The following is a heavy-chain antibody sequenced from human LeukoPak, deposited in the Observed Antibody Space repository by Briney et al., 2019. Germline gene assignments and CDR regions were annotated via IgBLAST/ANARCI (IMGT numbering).Heavy chain of an antibody. CDR3: AINGDYRTRDYYYYGMDV. CDR2: IYNSGGT. CDR1: GDSMTNYY. V-gene: IGHV4-59*08. J-gene: IGHJ6*02. Sequence: SETLSLTCTVSGDSMTNYYWNWIRQPPGKGLEWIGFIYNSGGTSYNPSLKSRITISIDTSKNQFSLKLSSVTAADTAVYYCAINGDYRTRDYYYYGMDVWGQGTTVTVSS. D-gene: IGHD4-17*01.